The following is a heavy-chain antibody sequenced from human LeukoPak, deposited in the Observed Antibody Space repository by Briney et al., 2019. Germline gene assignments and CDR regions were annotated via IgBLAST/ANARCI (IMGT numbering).Heavy chain of an antibody. D-gene: IGHD2-21*01. CDR1: GYTFTSYG. Sequence: GASVKVSCKASGYTFTSYGISWVRQAPGQGLEWMGWISAYNGNTNYAQKLQGRVTMTTDTSTSTAYMELRSLRSDYTAVYYCARDRVLAYCGGDCPGDFDYWGQGTLVTVSS. CDR2: ISAYNGNT. J-gene: IGHJ4*02. CDR3: ARDRVLAYCGGDCPGDFDY. V-gene: IGHV1-18*01.